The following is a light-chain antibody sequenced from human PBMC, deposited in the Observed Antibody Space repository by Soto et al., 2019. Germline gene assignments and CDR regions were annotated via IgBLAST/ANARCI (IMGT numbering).Light chain of an antibody. CDR1: SSDVGGYNY. Sequence: QSVLTQPASVSGSPGQSITISCTGTSSDVGGYNYVSWYQQHPGKAPKLMIYDVSNRPSGVSNRFSGSKSGNTASLTISGLQAEDEAEYYCSSYTSSSTRLYVFGTGTKVTV. V-gene: IGLV2-14*01. J-gene: IGLJ1*01. CDR3: SSYTSSSTRLYV. CDR2: DVS.